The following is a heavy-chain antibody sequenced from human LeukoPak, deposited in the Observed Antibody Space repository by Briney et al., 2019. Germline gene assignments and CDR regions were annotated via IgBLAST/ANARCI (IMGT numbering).Heavy chain of an antibody. V-gene: IGHV4-61*01. D-gene: IGHD3-16*01. CDR2: IYYSGST. CDR3: ARARTYDYASWPAFDY. Sequence: SETLSLTCTVAGGSISSSSYYWSWIRQPPGKGLEWKGYIYYSGSTNYNPSLKSRVTISVDTAKNQFSLKLSSVTAADTAVYYCARARTYDYASWPAFDYWGQGTLVTVSS. J-gene: IGHJ4*02. CDR1: GGSISSSSYY.